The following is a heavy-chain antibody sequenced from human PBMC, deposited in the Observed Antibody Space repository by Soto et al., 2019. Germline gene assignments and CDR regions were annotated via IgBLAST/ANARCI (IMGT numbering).Heavy chain of an antibody. CDR2: INTNKGDT. Sequence: QVQLVQSGPEVKKPGASVKVSCKTSGYTFTSYGISWVRQAPGQGLEWMGRINTNKGDTNYAQKFRGRVTMTTDTSTSTGYMELRSLGSDDTAIYYCATGAPACDFWGQGTLVTVS. V-gene: IGHV1-18*04. CDR1: GYTFTSYG. CDR3: ATGAPACDF. D-gene: IGHD4-17*01. J-gene: IGHJ4*02.